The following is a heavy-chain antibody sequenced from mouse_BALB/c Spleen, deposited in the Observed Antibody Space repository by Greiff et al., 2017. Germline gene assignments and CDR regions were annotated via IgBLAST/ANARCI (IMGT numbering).Heavy chain of an antibody. J-gene: IGHJ2*01. CDR2: ISNLAYSI. D-gene: IGHD4-1*01. CDR3: ARDTGYFDY. CDR1: GFTFSDYG. Sequence: EVKVVESGGGLVQPGGSRKLSCAASGFTFSDYGMAWVRQAPGKGPEWVAFISNLAYSIYYADTVTGRFTISRENAKNTLYLEMSSLRSEDTAMYYCARDTGYFDYWGQGTTLTVSS. V-gene: IGHV5-15*02.